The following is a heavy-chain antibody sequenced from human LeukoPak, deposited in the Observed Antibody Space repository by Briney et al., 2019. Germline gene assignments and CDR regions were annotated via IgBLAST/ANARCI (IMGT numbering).Heavy chain of an antibody. V-gene: IGHV4-39*01. CDR3: ASTVTSQDAFDI. Sequence: PSETLSLTCTVSGGSISSSSYYWGWIRQPPGKGLEWIGSVYYSGSTYYNPSLKSRVTISVDTSKNQFSLKLSSVTAADTAVYYCASTVTSQDAFDIWGQGTMVTVSS. D-gene: IGHD2-2*01. CDR2: VYYSGST. J-gene: IGHJ3*02. CDR1: GGSISSSSYY.